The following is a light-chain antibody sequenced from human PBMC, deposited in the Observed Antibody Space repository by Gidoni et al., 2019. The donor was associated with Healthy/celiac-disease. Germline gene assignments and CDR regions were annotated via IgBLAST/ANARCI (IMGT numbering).Light chain of an antibody. Sequence: DIQMTKSPSYLSASVGDRVTISCRASQRISSYLNWYQQKPGKAPKLLIYAASSLQIGVPSRFSGSGSGTDFTLTISSLQPEDFATYYCQQSYSTPRSFGQGTKLEIK. V-gene: IGKV1-39*01. CDR2: AAS. CDR3: QQSYSTPRS. J-gene: IGKJ2*04. CDR1: QRISSY.